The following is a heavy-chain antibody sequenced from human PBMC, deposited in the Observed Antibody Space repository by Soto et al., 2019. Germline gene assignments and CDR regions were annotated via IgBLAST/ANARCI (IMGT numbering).Heavy chain of an antibody. Sequence: SVKVSCKASGGTFSSYAISWVRQAPGQGLEWMGGIIPIFGTANYAQKFQGRVTITADESTSTAYMELSSLRSEDTAVYYCARAEKEAAAFSRYYGMDVWGQGTKVTVSS. CDR3: ARAEKEAAAFSRYYGMDV. D-gene: IGHD6-13*01. CDR2: IIPIFGTA. V-gene: IGHV1-69*13. CDR1: GGTFSSYA. J-gene: IGHJ6*02.